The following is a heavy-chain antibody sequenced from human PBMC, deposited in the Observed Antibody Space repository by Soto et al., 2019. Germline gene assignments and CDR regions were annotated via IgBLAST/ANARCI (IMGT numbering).Heavy chain of an antibody. CDR3: AGGITVAGPSRDGFDI. CDR1: SGSISSSNW. D-gene: IGHD6-19*01. Sequence: QVQLQESGPGLVKPSGTLSLTCAVSSGSISSSNWWSWVRQPPGKGLEWIGEIYHSGSTNYNPSLKSRVTISVDKSTNQFSLKLSSATAADTAVYYCAGGITVAGPSRDGFDIWGQGTMVTVSS. V-gene: IGHV4-4*02. CDR2: IYHSGST. J-gene: IGHJ3*02.